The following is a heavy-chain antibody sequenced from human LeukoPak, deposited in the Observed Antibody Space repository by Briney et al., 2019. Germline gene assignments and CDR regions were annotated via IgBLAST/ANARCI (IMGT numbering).Heavy chain of an antibody. Sequence: ESGPTLVKPTQTLTLTCTFSGFSLGTSGVGVGWIPQPPGKALEWLALIYWNDDKRYSPSLKSRLTITKDTSKNQVVLTMTNMDPVDTTTYYCAHRRDIVTGYYGFYDYWGQGTLVTVSS. V-gene: IGHV2-5*01. J-gene: IGHJ4*02. CDR2: IYWNDDK. CDR1: GFSLGTSGVG. D-gene: IGHD3-9*01. CDR3: AHRRDIVTGYYGFYDY.